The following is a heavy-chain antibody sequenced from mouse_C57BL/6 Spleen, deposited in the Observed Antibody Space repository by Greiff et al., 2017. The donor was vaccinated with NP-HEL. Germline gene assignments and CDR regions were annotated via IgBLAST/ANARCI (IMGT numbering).Heavy chain of an antibody. CDR2: IHPNSGST. D-gene: IGHD2-4*01. CDR1: GYTFTSYW. Sequence: VQLQQPGAELVKPGASVKLSCKASGYTFTSYWMHWVKQRPGQGLEWIGMIHPNSGSTNYNEKCKSKATLTVDKSSSTAYMQLSSLTSEDSAVYYCARDYDYEAWFAYWGQGTLVTVSA. CDR3: ARDYDYEAWFAY. V-gene: IGHV1-64*01. J-gene: IGHJ3*01.